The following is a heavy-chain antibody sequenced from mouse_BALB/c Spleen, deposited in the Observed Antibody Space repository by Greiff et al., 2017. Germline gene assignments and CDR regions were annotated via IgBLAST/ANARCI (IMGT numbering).Heavy chain of an antibody. CDR3: TRSYDYYGSRGYYFDD. V-gene: IGHV1-5*01. D-gene: IGHD1-1*01. CDR2: IYPGNSDT. J-gene: IGHJ2*01. CDR1: GYSFTSYW. Sequence: VQLQQSGTVLARPGASVKMSCKASGYSFTSYWMHWVKQRPGQGLEWIGAIYPGNSDTSYNQKFKGKAKLTAVTSASTAYMELSSLTNEDSAVYYCTRSYDYYGSRGYYFDDWGQGTTLTVSS.